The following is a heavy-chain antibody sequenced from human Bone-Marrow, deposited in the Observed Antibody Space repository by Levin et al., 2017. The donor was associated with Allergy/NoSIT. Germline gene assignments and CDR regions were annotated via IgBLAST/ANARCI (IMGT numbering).Heavy chain of an antibody. D-gene: IGHD1-20*01. Sequence: SCVASGFAFNTYVMSWVRQAPGKGLEWVSSISSSDDDTYYADSVRGRFTISRDNSKNTLYLQMNSLRADETAVYYCAKPFPLTGTPSDYYYGMDVWGHGTTVTVSS. CDR1: GFAFNTYV. CDR3: AKPFPLTGTPSDYYYGMDV. V-gene: IGHV3-23*01. J-gene: IGHJ6*02. CDR2: ISSSDDDT.